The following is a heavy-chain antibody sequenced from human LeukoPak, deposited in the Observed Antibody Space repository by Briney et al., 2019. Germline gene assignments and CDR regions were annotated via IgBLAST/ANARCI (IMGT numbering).Heavy chain of an antibody. CDR1: GFTFSTYY. Sequence: GGSLRLSCAASGFTFSTYYMHWVRQAPGKGLVWVSRIVNDGSTTTYAGSVKGRFTISRDNAKNTLFLQMNSLRVEDTALYHCARDRDWSDALSSGMDVWGQGTTVTVSS. V-gene: IGHV3-74*01. D-gene: IGHD1-1*01. CDR3: ARDRDWSDALSSGMDV. J-gene: IGHJ6*02. CDR2: IVNDGSTT.